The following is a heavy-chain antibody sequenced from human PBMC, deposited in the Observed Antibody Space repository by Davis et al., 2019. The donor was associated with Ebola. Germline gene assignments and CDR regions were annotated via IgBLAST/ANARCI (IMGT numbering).Heavy chain of an antibody. CDR1: GYTFTSYY. D-gene: IGHD2-15*01. CDR2: INPSGGST. J-gene: IGHJ4*02. CDR3: ARARALGYCSGGSCYGGYFDY. Sequence: ASVKVSCKASGYTFTSYYMHWVRQAPGQGLEWMGIINPSGGSTSYAQKFQGRVTMTRDTSTSTVYMELSSLRSEDTAVYYCARARALGYCSGGSCYGGYFDYWGQGTLVTVSS. V-gene: IGHV1-46*01.